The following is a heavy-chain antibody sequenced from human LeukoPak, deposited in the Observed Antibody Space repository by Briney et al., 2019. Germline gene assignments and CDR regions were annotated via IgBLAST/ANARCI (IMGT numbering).Heavy chain of an antibody. CDR3: ARDYPTIRVKYYFDY. CDR2: ISTSSDYI. J-gene: IGHJ4*02. Sequence: KPGGSLRLSCAASGFTFSPYNMNWVRQAPGKGLEWVSSISTSSDYIYYADSVKGRFTISRDNAKNSLYLQMNSLRAEDTAVYYCARDYPTIRVKYYFDYWGQGTLVTVSS. V-gene: IGHV3-21*01. D-gene: IGHD5-12*01. CDR1: GFTFSPYN.